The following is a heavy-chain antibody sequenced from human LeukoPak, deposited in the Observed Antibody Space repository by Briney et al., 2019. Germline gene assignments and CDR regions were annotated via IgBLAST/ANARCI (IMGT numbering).Heavy chain of an antibody. J-gene: IGHJ3*02. Sequence: GGSLRLSCAASGFTFSSYWMSWVRQAPGKGLEWVANIKQDGSEKYYVDSVKGRFTISRDNAKNSLYLQMNSLRAEDTAVYYCARVGSGSSNAFDIWGQGTMVTVSS. CDR2: IKQDGSEK. CDR3: ARVGSGSSNAFDI. V-gene: IGHV3-7*01. D-gene: IGHD1-26*01. CDR1: GFTFSSYW.